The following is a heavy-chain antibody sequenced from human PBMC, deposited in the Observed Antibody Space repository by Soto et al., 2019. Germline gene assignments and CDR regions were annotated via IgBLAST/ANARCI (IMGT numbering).Heavy chain of an antibody. CDR3: ARDSTIPYFDY. D-gene: IGHD3-10*01. CDR1: GFAFSSYG. Sequence: GGSLRLSCAASGFAFSSYGMHWVRQAPGKGLEWVAVIWYDGSNKYYADSVKGRFTISRDNSKNTLYLQMNSLRAEDTAVYYCARDSTIPYFDYWGQGTLVTVSS. J-gene: IGHJ4*02. V-gene: IGHV3-33*01. CDR2: IWYDGSNK.